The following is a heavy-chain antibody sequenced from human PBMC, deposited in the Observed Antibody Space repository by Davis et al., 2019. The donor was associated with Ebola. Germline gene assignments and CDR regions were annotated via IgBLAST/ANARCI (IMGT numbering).Heavy chain of an antibody. J-gene: IGHJ4*02. CDR2: INTYNGKI. CDR3: ATGVIAFGGVIVQD. CDR1: GYPSTTYA. D-gene: IGHD3-16*02. V-gene: IGHV1-18*01. Sequence: ASVKVSCKASGYPSTTYAITWVRQAPGQGLEWMGWINTYNGKIEYAQNLQGRVIMTTDTSTSTAYMDLRSLTSDDTAVYYCATGVIAFGGVIVQDWGQGTLVTVSA.